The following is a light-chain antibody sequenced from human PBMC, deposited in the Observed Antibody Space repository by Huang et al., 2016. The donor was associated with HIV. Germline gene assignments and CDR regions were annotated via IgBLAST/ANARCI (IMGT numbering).Light chain of an antibody. CDR2: WAS. CDR1: QSIFYSSNNKNY. Sequence: DIVLTQSPDSLAVSLGETATINCKSSQSIFYSSNNKNYLAWYQNKPGQPPKLLIYWASTRGSGVPDRFSGSGSGADFTLTISSLQAEDVAVYYCHQYDSVPYTFGQGTKLEIK. V-gene: IGKV4-1*01. CDR3: HQYDSVPYT. J-gene: IGKJ2*01.